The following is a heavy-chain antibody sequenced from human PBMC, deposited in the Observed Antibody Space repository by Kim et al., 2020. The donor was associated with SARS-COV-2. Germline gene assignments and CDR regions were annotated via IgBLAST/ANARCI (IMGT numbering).Heavy chain of an antibody. V-gene: IGHV3-7*01. CDR2: DGSEK. D-gene: IGHD3-22*01. CDR3: ARSDSSI. J-gene: IGHJ4*02. Sequence: DGSEKYYVDSVKGRFTISRDNAKTSLYLQMNSLRAEDTAMYYCARSDSSIWGQGTLVTVSS.